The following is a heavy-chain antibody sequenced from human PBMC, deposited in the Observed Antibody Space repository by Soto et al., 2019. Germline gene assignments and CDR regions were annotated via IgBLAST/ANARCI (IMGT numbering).Heavy chain of an antibody. V-gene: IGHV1-69*13. Sequence: SVKVSCKASGGTFSSYAISWVRQAPGQGLEWMGGIIPIFGTANYAQKFQGRVTITADESTSTAYMELSSLRSEDTAVYYCARVPSGYVDSYAFDIWGQGTMVTVSS. J-gene: IGHJ3*02. CDR2: IIPIFGTA. CDR1: GGTFSSYA. D-gene: IGHD5-12*01. CDR3: ARVPSGYVDSYAFDI.